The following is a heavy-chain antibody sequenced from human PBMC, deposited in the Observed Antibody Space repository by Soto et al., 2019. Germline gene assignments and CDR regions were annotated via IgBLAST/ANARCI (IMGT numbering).Heavy chain of an antibody. D-gene: IGHD1-1*01. V-gene: IGHV4-30-4*01. CDR3: ARETMCFSGRYHYYGMDF. Sequence: PSETLSLTCTVSGGSINSDNYYWSWIRQPPGKGLEWIGYIYYSGNTYYNPSLKSRLTISIDTSRNQFSLKLSSVTAADTAVYYCARETMCFSGRYHYYGMDFWGPGTTGTV. J-gene: IGHJ6*02. CDR1: GGSINSDNYY. CDR2: IYYSGNT.